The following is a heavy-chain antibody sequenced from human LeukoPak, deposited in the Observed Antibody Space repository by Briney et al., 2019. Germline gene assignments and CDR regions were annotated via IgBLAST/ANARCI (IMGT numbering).Heavy chain of an antibody. CDR2: IYYSGST. CDR3: ARRSSLLDWFDP. J-gene: IGHJ5*02. D-gene: IGHD2-2*01. V-gene: IGHV4-39*01. Sequence: SETLSLTCTVSGGSISSSSYYWGWIRQPPGRGLEWIVSIYYSGSTYDNPSLKSRVTISVYTAKNQFSLKLSSVTAADTAVYYCARRSSLLDWFDPWGQGTLVTVSS. CDR1: GGSISSSSYY.